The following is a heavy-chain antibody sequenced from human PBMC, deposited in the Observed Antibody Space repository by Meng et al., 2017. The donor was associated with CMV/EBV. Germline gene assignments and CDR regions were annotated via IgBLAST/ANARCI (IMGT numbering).Heavy chain of an antibody. D-gene: IGHD2-2*01. CDR1: GGTFSSYA. CDR3: ARAPIVVVPAAVPYYYYGMDV. J-gene: IGHJ6*02. CDR2: IIPIFGTA. Sequence: SVKVSCKASGGTFSSYAISWVRQAPGQGLEWMGGIIPIFGTANYAQKFQGRVTITTDEFTSTAYMELSSLRSEDTAVYYCARAPIVVVPAAVPYYYYGMDVWGQGTTITVSS. V-gene: IGHV1-69*05.